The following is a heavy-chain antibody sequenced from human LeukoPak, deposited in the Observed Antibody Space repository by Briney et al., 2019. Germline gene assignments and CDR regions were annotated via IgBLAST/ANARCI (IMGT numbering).Heavy chain of an antibody. CDR1: GGSISSYY. CDR2: IYYSGST. J-gene: IGHJ4*02. CDR3: ARRVVRGAFDY. V-gene: IGHV4-59*01. D-gene: IGHD3-10*01. Sequence: PSETLSLTCTVSGGSISSYYWSWIRQPPGKGLEWIGYIYYSGSTNYNPSLKSRVTISVDTSKNQFSLKLSSVTAADTAVYYCARRVVRGAFDYWGQGTLVTVSS.